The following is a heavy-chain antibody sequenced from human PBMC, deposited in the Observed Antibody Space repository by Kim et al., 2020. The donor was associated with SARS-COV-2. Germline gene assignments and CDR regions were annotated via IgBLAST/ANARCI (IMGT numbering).Heavy chain of an antibody. D-gene: IGHD2-15*01. V-gene: IGHV1-3*01. J-gene: IGHJ6*02. CDR3: AKGGGNYFYAMEV. CDR2: INGGNGNT. CDR1: GYTFTNYA. Sequence: ASVKVSCKTSGYTFTNYATHWVRQAPGQRLEWMGWINGGNGNTKYSQNFQGRVTITRDTSASTAYMELSSLRYEDTAGYYCAKGGGNYFYAMEVWGQGTT.